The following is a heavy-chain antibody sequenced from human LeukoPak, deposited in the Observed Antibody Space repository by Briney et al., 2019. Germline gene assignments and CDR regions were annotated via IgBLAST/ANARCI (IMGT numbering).Heavy chain of an antibody. CDR3: ARDESGIVVVPAASTSNYYGMDV. CDR1: GGTFSSYA. V-gene: IGHV1-69*10. Sequence: ASVKVSCKASGGTFSSYAISWVRQAPGEGLEWMGGIIPILGTANYAQKFQGRVTITADKSTSTAYMELSSLRSEDTAVYYCARDESGIVVVPAASTSNYYGMDVWGQGTTVTVSS. CDR2: IIPILGTA. D-gene: IGHD2-2*01. J-gene: IGHJ6*02.